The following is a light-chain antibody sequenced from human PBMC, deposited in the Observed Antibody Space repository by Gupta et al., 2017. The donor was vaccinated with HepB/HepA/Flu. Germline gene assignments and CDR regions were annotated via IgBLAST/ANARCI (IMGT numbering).Light chain of an antibody. CDR1: QGISSY. Sequence: DIQLTQSPSFLSASVGDRVTITCRASQGISSYLAWYQQKPGKAPKLLIYAASTLQSGVPSRFSGSGSGTEFTLTISSLQPEDFATYYCQQRNSDPRCSFGQGTRLEIK. CDR2: AAS. V-gene: IGKV1-9*01. J-gene: IGKJ2*04. CDR3: QQRNSDPRCS.